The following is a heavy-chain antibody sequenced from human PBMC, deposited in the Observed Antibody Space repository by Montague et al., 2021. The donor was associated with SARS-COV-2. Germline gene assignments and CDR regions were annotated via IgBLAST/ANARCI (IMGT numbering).Heavy chain of an antibody. J-gene: IGHJ4*02. CDR1: GFSLSTSGMC. CDR3: ARSYYDILTGYYMAFDY. D-gene: IGHD3-9*01. Sequence: PALAKPTQTLTLTCTFSGFSLSTSGMCVSWIRQPPGKALEWLALSDWDDDKYYSTSLKTRLTISKDTSKNQVVLTMTNMDPVDTATYYCARSYYDILTGYYMAFDYWGQGTLVTVSS. CDR2: SDWDDDK. V-gene: IGHV2-70*01.